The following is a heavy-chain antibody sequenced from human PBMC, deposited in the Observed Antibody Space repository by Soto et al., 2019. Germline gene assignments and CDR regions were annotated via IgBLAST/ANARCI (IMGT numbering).Heavy chain of an antibody. V-gene: IGHV3-33*08. CDR3: ARDGDIQGGPPPKNYAMDV. D-gene: IGHD2-21*01. J-gene: IGHJ6*02. CDR1: GFTFRNFG. Sequence: QVRLVESGGGVVQPGRSLRLSCSASGFTFRNFGFHWVRQAPGKGLEWVALIWYDGSNKYYAESLKGRVSISRDNSKNTLYLEMKSLRFEDTAVYYCARDGDIQGGPPPKNYAMDVWGQGPTVTVSS. CDR2: IWYDGSNK.